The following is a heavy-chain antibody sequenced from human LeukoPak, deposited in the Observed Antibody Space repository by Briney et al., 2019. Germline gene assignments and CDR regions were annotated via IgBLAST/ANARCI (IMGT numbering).Heavy chain of an antibody. V-gene: IGHV4-34*01. CDR1: GGSFSGYY. J-gene: IGHJ4*02. Sequence: SETLSLTCAVYGGSFSGYYWSWIRQPPGKGLEWIGEINHSGSTNYNPSLKSRVTISVDTSQNQFSLKQSSVTAADTAVYYCARRSYQRWLKFCYWGQGNLVTVSS. CDR3: ARRSYQRWLKFCY. CDR2: INHSGST. D-gene: IGHD5-24*01.